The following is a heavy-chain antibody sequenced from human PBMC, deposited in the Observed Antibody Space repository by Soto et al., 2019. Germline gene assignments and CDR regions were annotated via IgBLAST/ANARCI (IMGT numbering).Heavy chain of an antibody. Sequence: QVQLVESGGGVVQPGRSLRLSCAASGFTFSRFDIYWVRQAPGKGLEWVAVISYDGSIKYYADSVKGRFTVSRDNSKSTLYLQMNSLRSEDTAVYYCARYYGDFLIDYWGQGTLVTVSS. J-gene: IGHJ4*02. CDR1: GFTFSRFD. V-gene: IGHV3-30-3*01. CDR3: ARYYGDFLIDY. CDR2: ISYDGSIK. D-gene: IGHD4-17*01.